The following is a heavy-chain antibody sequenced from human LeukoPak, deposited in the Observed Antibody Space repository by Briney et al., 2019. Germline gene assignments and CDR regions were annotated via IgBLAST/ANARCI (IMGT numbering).Heavy chain of an antibody. CDR2: ISGSGHRT. Sequence: GGTLRLSCAVSGFTFSNYGVSWVRQAPGKWLEWVSGISGSGHRTYYADSVKGRFTISRDNSKNTLYLQMNSLRAEDTAVYYCARPDYYGSGRFDPWGQGTLVTVSS. CDR3: ARPDYYGSGRFDP. V-gene: IGHV3-23*01. D-gene: IGHD3-10*01. CDR1: GFTFSNYG. J-gene: IGHJ5*02.